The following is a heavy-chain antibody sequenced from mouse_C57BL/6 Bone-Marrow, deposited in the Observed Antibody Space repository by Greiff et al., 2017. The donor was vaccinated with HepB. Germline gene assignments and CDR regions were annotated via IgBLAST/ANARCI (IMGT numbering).Heavy chain of an antibody. V-gene: IGHV3-6*01. D-gene: IGHD3-2*02. CDR1: GYSITSGYY. Sequence: EVKLLESGPGLVKPSQSLSLTCSVTGYSITSGYYWNWIRQFPGNKLEWMGYISYDGSNNYNPSLKNRISITRDTSKNQFFLKLNSVTTEDTATYYCARVDSSGYDYFDYWGQGTTLTVSS. J-gene: IGHJ2*01. CDR2: ISYDGSN. CDR3: ARVDSSGYDYFDY.